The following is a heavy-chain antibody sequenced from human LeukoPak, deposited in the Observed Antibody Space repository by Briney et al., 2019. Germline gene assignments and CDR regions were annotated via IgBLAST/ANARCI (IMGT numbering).Heavy chain of an antibody. J-gene: IGHJ3*01. CDR2: IKQDGSEK. V-gene: IGHV3-7*01. Sequence: GGPLRLSCVVSGFTFSSYWMSWVRQAPGKGLEWVANIKQDGSEKYYVDSVKGRFSISRDNANNLLYLQMNSLRDEDTAVYYCARRGGTYYYDTTGYWYAFDLWGQGTMVTVSS. D-gene: IGHD3-22*01. CDR1: GFTFSSYW. CDR3: ARRGGTYYYDTTGYWYAFDL.